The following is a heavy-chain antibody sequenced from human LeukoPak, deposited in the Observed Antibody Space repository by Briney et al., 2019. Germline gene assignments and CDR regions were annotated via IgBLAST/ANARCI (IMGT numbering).Heavy chain of an antibody. CDR3: AKSFAFSNGHSPVLTPFDS. CDR2: IRARGIST. D-gene: IGHD3-3*01. CDR1: GFTLFVAI. Sequence: GGSPRHSPAPSGFTLFVAIISPGSPAPRARLGWVSSIRARGISTYCADSVKGRFTISRDNSKNTLYLQMNSLRGDDIGVYYCAKSFAFSNGHSPVLTPFDSWGQGTLVSVSS. V-gene: IGHV3-23*01. J-gene: IGHJ4*02.